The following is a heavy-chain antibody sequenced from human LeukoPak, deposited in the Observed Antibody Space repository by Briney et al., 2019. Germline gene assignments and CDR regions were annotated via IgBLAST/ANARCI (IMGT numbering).Heavy chain of an antibody. V-gene: IGHV3-48*01. J-gene: IGHJ6*02. CDR2: ISSSSSTI. D-gene: IGHD3-16*01. CDR1: GFTFSSYS. Sequence: GGSLRLSCAASGFTFSSYSMNCVRQAPGKGLEWVSYISSSSSTIYYADSVKGRFTISRDNAKNSLYLQMNSLRAEDTAVYYCASGITVYYYGMDVWGQGTTVTVSS. CDR3: ASGITVYYYGMDV.